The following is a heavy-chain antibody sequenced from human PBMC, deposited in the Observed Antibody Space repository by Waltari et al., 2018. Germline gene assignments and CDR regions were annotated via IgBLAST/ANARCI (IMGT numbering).Heavy chain of an antibody. J-gene: IGHJ4*02. CDR2: IYYDGSTT. Sequence: EVQLVESGGGLVQPGGSLSLSCAASGFTFSNYWMHCVRQAPGRGLVWVSRIYYDGSTTTYADSVKGRFTIFRDNAKKTLYLQMNSLRAEDTAVYYCARNPYCTSNPCPAIVDYWGQGTLVTVSS. D-gene: IGHD4-4*01. CDR3: ARNPYCTSNPCPAIVDY. CDR1: GFTFSNYW. V-gene: IGHV3-74*01.